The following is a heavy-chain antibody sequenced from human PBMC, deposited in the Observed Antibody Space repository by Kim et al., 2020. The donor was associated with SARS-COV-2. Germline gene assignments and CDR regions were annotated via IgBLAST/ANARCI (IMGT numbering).Heavy chain of an antibody. CDR3: ARALSDY. V-gene: IGHV3-30-3*01. Sequence: GSNNSDADTVKGRVTISRDNSSNTLYLQMNSLRAEDTAVYYCARALSDYWGQGTLVTVSS. J-gene: IGHJ4*02. D-gene: IGHD3-10*01. CDR2: GSNN.